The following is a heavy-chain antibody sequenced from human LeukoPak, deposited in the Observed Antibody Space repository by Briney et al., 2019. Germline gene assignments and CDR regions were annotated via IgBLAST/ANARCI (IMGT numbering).Heavy chain of an antibody. V-gene: IGHV3-33*01. CDR1: GFTFSSYG. CDR2: IWYDGSNK. D-gene: IGHD4-4*01. CDR3: ARVYMYYYYGMDV. J-gene: IGHJ6*02. Sequence: PGGSLRLSCAASGFTFSSYGMHWVRQAPGKGLEWVAVIWYDGSNKYYADSVKGRFTISRDNSKNTLYLQMNSLRAEDTAVYYCARVYMYYYYGMDVWGQGTTVTVSS.